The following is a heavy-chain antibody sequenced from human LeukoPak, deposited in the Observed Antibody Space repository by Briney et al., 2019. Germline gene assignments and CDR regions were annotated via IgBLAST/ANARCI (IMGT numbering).Heavy chain of an antibody. D-gene: IGHD6-13*01. CDR3: ARKSGDSSSWFRLLGYYYMDV. V-gene: IGHV4-59*01. Sequence: SETLSLTCTASGGSISSYYWSWIRQPPGKGLEWIGYIYYSGSTNYNPSLKSRVTISVDTSKNQFSLKLSSVTAADTAVYYCARKSGDSSSWFRLLGYYYMDVWGKGTTVTVSS. CDR1: GGSISSYY. CDR2: IYYSGST. J-gene: IGHJ6*03.